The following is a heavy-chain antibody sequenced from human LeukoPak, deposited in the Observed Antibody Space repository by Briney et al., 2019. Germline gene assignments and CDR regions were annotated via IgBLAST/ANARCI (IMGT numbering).Heavy chain of an antibody. CDR2: ISSNGGST. J-gene: IGHJ4*02. V-gene: IGHV3-64*01. D-gene: IGHD3-3*01. CDR3: ARGETYYDFWSGYPPPDY. CDR1: GFTFSSYA. Sequence: GRSLRLSCAASGFTFSSYAMHWVRQAPGKGLEYVSAISSNGGSTYYANSVKGRFTISRDNSKNTLYLQMGSLRAEDMAVYYCARGETYYDFWSGYPPPDYWGQGTLVTVSS.